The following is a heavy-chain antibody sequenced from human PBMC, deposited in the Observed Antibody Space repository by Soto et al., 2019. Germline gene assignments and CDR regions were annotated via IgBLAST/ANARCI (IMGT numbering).Heavy chain of an antibody. J-gene: IGHJ4*02. CDR3: ARDNYATLDY. Sequence: ASVKVSCKPSGYPFTDLYIHWVRQAPGLGLEWMGWIDPRSGASRKTQRFQGRLTMTRDTSTNTVYMELSSLSSDDTAVYFCARDNYATLDYCGQGPLVTVSS. V-gene: IGHV1-2*02. D-gene: IGHD2-8*01. CDR2: IDPRSGAS. CDR1: GYPFTDLY.